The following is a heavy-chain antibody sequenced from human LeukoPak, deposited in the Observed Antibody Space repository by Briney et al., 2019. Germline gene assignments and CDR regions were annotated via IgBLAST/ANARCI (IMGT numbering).Heavy chain of an antibody. D-gene: IGHD3-16*01. J-gene: IGHJ4*02. CDR2: INERATII. CDR1: GFTFGNYW. CDR3: VRDLILVWTPGDDFDH. V-gene: IGHV3-74*01. Sequence: GGSLRLSCAASGFTFGNYWMHWVRQAPGKGLEWVSRINERATIISYADSVKGRFTISRENARNTLYLQMNSLTAEDTAVYYCVRDLILVWTPGDDFDHWGQGTLVTVYS.